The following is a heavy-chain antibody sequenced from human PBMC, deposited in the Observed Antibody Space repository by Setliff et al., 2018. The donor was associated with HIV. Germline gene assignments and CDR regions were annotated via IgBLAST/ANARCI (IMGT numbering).Heavy chain of an antibody. CDR3: ARVREGFLPYDAFEI. CDR1: GGSISSSSYY. CDR2: IHSSGNT. Sequence: PSETLSLTCTVSGGSISSSSYYWGWIRQPPGKGLEWIGEIHSSGNTNYSSSLKGRVTISVDTPKNQYSLNLKSVTAADTAVYYCARVREGFLPYDAFEIWGQGTMVTVSS. D-gene: IGHD3-3*01. J-gene: IGHJ3*02. V-gene: IGHV4-39*02.